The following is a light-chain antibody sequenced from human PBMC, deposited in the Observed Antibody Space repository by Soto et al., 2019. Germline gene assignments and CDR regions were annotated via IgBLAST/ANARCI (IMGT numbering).Light chain of an antibody. J-gene: IGLJ1*01. CDR2: DVS. CDR3: SSYTSSSTRV. CDR1: SSDVGGYNY. V-gene: IGLV2-14*01. Sequence: QSVLTQPASVSGSPGQSITISCTGTSSDVGGYNYVSWYQQHPGKAPKLMNYDVSNRPSGVSNRITGSKSGNTASLTFFGLQAEDEADYYCSSYTSSSTRVFGTGTKVTVL.